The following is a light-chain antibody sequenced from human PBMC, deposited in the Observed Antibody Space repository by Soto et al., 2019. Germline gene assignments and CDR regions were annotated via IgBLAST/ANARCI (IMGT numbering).Light chain of an antibody. CDR1: QSISVW. V-gene: IGKV1-5*03. CDR3: QPESSYSPV. Sequence: IHMSHSPSTLSASVLDRVTITCLASQSISVWLAWYQQKAGKAPNLLIYKASRLESGVPSRFSGSGSETEITLAKGGLQPGDSATQFSQPESSYSPVFGQGTKVDIK. J-gene: IGKJ1*01. CDR2: KAS.